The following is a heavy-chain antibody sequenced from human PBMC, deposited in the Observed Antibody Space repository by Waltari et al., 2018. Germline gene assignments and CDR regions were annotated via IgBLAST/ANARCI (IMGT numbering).Heavy chain of an antibody. Sequence: EVQLVQSGAEVKKPGESLKISCKGSGYSFTSYWIGWVRQMPGKGLEWLGIIYPGYSDTSYSPSFQVQVTIAADKSSSTAYLQWSSLKASDTAMYYCARTGVTPDYYYYYYMDVWGKGTTVTVSS. J-gene: IGHJ6*03. CDR1: GYSFTSYW. CDR3: ARTGVTPDYYYYYYMDV. V-gene: IGHV5-51*01. CDR2: IYPGYSDT. D-gene: IGHD4-4*01.